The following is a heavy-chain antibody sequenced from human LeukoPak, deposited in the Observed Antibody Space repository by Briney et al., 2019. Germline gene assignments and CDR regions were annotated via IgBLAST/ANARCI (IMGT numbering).Heavy chain of an antibody. CDR3: ARIDNGYDSYAFDI. CDR2: IYYSGIT. Sequence: SETLSLTCAVSGDSISTTNYYWGWIRQPPGKGLEWIGIIYYSGITHYNPSLKSRVTILVDTSKNQFSLKLSSVTDADTAVYYCARIDNGYDSYAFDIWGQGTMVTVSS. D-gene: IGHD5-12*01. V-gene: IGHV4-39*01. CDR1: GDSISTTNYY. J-gene: IGHJ3*02.